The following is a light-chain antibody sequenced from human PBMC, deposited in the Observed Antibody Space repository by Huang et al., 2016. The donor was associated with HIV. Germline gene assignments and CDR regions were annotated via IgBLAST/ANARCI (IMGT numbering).Light chain of an antibody. CDR1: QDITNY. Sequence: DIQMTQSPSSLSASVGDRVTITCQASQDITNYLNWYQHKPGKAPKLLIYDASNLEAGVPSRCSGSGSGRHFTFTISSLQPDDIATYYCQQYDNLFTFGGGTKVEMK. CDR2: DAS. V-gene: IGKV1-33*01. J-gene: IGKJ4*01. CDR3: QQYDNLFT.